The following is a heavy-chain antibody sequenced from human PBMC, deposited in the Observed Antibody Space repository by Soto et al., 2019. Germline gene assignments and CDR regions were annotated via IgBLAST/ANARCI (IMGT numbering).Heavy chain of an antibody. CDR2: IYYTGTT. CDR3: ARGGNRYSNTASGVGGFDF. CDR1: GVSISSSY. D-gene: IGHD5-12*01. V-gene: IGHV4-59*01. J-gene: IGHJ4*02. Sequence: PSETLSLTCTVSGVSISSSYWSWIRQSPGTGLEWIGYIYYTGTTNYNPSLKRRVTISLGTAKNQFSLNVNSLTTADTAVYFCARGGNRYSNTASGVGGFDFWGQGTLVTVSS.